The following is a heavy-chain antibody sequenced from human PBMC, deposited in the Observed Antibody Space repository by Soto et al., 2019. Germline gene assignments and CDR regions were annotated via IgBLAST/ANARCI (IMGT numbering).Heavy chain of an antibody. J-gene: IGHJ6*02. Sequence: PGGSLRLSCAASGFTFSSYAMHWVRQAPGKGLEWVAVISYDGSNKYYADSVKGRFTISRDNSKNTLYLQMNSLRAEDTAVYYCARDSVRGEPRNCSGSYYYYYGMDVWGQGTTVTVSS. CDR1: GFTFSSYA. V-gene: IGHV3-30-3*01. CDR2: ISYDGSNK. D-gene: IGHD3-10*02. CDR3: ARDSVRGEPRNCSGSYYYYYGMDV.